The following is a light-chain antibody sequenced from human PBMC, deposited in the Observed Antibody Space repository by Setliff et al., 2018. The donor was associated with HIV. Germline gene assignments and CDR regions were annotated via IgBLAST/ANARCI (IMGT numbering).Light chain of an antibody. J-gene: IGLJ3*02. CDR3: SSYTASSTLV. Sequence: ALTQPASVSGSPGQSITISCTGTSSDVGSYNFVSWYQQHPGKAPQLMIYDVSQRPSGVSHRFSGSKSGNTASLTISGLQPEDESDYYCSSYTASSTLVFGGGTK. V-gene: IGLV2-14*03. CDR2: DVS. CDR1: SSDVGSYNF.